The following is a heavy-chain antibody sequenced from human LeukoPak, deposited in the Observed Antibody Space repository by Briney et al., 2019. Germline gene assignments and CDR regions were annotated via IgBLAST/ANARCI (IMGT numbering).Heavy chain of an antibody. J-gene: IGHJ4*02. V-gene: IGHV4-34*01. CDR1: GGSFSGYY. CDR3: AGDRYYYDSSGYYPRLDY. D-gene: IGHD3-22*01. CDR2: IYYSGST. Sequence: SETLSLTCAVYGGSFSGYYWSWIRQPPGKGLEWIGSIYYSGSTYYNPSLKSRVTISVDTSKNQFSLKLSSVTAADTAVYYCAGDRYYYDSSGYYPRLDYWGQGTLVTVSS.